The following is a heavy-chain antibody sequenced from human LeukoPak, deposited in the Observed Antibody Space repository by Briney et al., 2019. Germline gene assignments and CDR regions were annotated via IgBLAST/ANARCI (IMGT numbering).Heavy chain of an antibody. J-gene: IGHJ4*02. Sequence: ASVKVSCKASGGTFSSYAISWVRQAPGQGLEWMGGIIPIFGTANYAQMFQGRVTITTDESTSTAHMELSSLRSEDTAVYYCARGDSSGYYPYFDYWGQGTLVTVSS. CDR2: IIPIFGTA. D-gene: IGHD3-22*01. CDR1: GGTFSSYA. CDR3: ARGDSSGYYPYFDY. V-gene: IGHV1-69*05.